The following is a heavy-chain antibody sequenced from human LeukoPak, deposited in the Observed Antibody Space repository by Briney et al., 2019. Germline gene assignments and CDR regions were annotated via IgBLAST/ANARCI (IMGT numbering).Heavy chain of an antibody. CDR1: GYTFTGHY. CDR3: ARSYDFWSGPPFDP. CDR2: INPNSGGT. J-gene: IGHJ5*02. D-gene: IGHD3-3*01. V-gene: IGHV1-2*02. Sequence: WPSVKVSCKASGYTFTGHYMHWVRQAPGQGLEWMGWINPNSGGTKYAQKFQGRVTLTRDTSISTAYMELSRLRCDDTAVYYCARSYDFWSGPPFDPWGQGTLVTVSS.